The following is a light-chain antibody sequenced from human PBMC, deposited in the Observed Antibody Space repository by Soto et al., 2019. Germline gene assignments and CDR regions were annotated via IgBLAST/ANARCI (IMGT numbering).Light chain of an antibody. V-gene: IGLV2-8*01. J-gene: IGLJ2*01. CDR1: SSDVGGYNY. CDR2: DVS. Sequence: QSALTQPPSASGSPGQPVTISCTGSSSDVGGYNYVSWYQQHPGKAPKLMIYDVSKRPSGVPDRFSGSKSGNTASLTVSGLKAEDEADYYCSSYAGSNIVVFGGGTKLTVL. CDR3: SSYAGSNIVV.